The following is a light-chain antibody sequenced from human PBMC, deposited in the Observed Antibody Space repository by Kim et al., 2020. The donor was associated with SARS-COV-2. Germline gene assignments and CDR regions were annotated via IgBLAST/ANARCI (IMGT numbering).Light chain of an antibody. CDR1: QGISSH. CDR2: DAS. Sequence: IQLTQSPSSLSASVGDRVTITCRASQGISSHLAWYQQKPGKAPNLLIYDASTLQSGVPSRFSGSGSGTDFTLTISSLQPEDFATYYCQQLNVYPLTFGGRTKVDIK. CDR3: QQLNVYPLT. V-gene: IGKV1-9*01. J-gene: IGKJ4*01.